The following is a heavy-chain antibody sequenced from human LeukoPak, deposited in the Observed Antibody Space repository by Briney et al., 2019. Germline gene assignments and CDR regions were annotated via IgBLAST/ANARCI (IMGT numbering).Heavy chain of an antibody. V-gene: IGHV4-59*01. D-gene: IGHD2-21*02. CDR3: ASIEGDSDAFDI. CDR2: IYYSGST. Sequence: SETLSLTCTVSGGSISSYYWSWIRQPPGKGLEWIGYIYYSGSTNYNPSLKSRVTISVDTSKNQFSLKLSSVTAADTAVYYCASIEGDSDAFDIWGQGTMVTVSS. J-gene: IGHJ3*02. CDR1: GGSISSYY.